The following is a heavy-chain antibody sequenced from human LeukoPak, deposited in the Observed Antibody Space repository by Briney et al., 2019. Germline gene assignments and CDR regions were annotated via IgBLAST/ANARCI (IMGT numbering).Heavy chain of an antibody. J-gene: IGHJ6*02. D-gene: IGHD1-7*01. CDR3: ARARSNWNYVYGMDV. V-gene: IGHV1-18*01. Sequence: GASVKVSCKASGYTFTSYGISWVRQAPGQGLEWMGWISAYNGNTNYAQKLQGRVTMTTDTSTSTAYMELRSLRSDDTAVYYCARARSNWNYVYGMDVWGQGTTVTVSS. CDR2: ISAYNGNT. CDR1: GYTFTSYG.